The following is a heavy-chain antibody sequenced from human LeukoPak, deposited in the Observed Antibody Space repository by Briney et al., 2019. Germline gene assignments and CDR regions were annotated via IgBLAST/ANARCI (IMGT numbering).Heavy chain of an antibody. D-gene: IGHD1-26*01. J-gene: IGHJ5*02. CDR2: IKQDGSEK. CDR3: ARGGTYYRS. Sequence: GGSLRLSCAASGFAFSSYWMSWVRQAPGKGLEWVANIKQDGSEKYYVNSVKGRFTISRVNAKNSLYLQMNSLRAEDTAVYYCARGGTYYRSWGQGTLVTVSS. V-gene: IGHV3-7*01. CDR1: GFAFSSYW.